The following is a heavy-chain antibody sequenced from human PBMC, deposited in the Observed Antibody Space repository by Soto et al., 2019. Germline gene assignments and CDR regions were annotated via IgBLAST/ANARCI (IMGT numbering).Heavy chain of an antibody. CDR1: GYNFTRYW. D-gene: IGHD3-3*01. V-gene: IGHV5-51*01. CDR3: ARQEGPPDFTIFGVEVPAEYFQH. J-gene: IGHJ1*01. Sequence: PGESLQISCKGPGYNFTRYWIGWVRQMTGKGLEWMGIIYPGDSDTRYSPSFQGQVTISADKSISTAYLQWSSLKASDTAMYYCARQEGPPDFTIFGVEVPAEYFQHWGQGTLVTVSS. CDR2: IYPGDSDT.